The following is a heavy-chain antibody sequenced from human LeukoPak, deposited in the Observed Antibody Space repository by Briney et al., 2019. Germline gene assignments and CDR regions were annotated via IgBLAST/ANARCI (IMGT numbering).Heavy chain of an antibody. CDR3: ARLAAAGRYYYYYGMDV. Sequence: GESLKISCKGSGYSFTSYWIGWVLQMPGKGLEWMVIICPGDSDTRYSPSFQGQVTISADKSISTAYLQWSSLKASDTAMYYCARLAAAGRYYYYYGMDVWGQGTTVTVSS. CDR2: ICPGDSDT. D-gene: IGHD6-13*01. CDR1: GYSFTSYW. V-gene: IGHV5-51*01. J-gene: IGHJ6*02.